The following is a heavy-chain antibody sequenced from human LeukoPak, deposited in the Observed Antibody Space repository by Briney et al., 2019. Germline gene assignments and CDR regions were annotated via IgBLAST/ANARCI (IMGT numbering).Heavy chain of an antibody. V-gene: IGHV3-23*01. J-gene: IGHJ4*02. D-gene: IGHD5-12*01. CDR3: ARWIYYFDS. CDR1: GFTFNSYW. Sequence: PGGSLRLSCAASGFTFNSYWMSWVRQAPGKGLEWVSAISAGGDTTLYAESVKGRFTISRDNSRNTLYLQMNNVRAEDTAIYHCARWIYYFDSWGQGTLVTVSS. CDR2: ISAGGDTT.